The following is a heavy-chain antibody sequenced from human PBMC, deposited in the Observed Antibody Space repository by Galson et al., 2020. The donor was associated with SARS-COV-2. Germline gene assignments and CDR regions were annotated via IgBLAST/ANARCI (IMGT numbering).Heavy chain of an antibody. CDR2: INPSGGGT. CDR1: GYTITSYY. V-gene: IGHV1-46*01. CDR3: SAWGGSSWWVYWFDP. D-gene: IGHD6-13*01. J-gene: IGHJ5*02. Sequence: ASVKVSCKASGYTITSYYIHWVRQAPGQGLEWMGIINPSGGGTTYAQKFQGRVTMTRETSTSKVYMELSSLRSEDTAVYYCSAWGGSSWWVYWFDPWGQGTLVSVSS.